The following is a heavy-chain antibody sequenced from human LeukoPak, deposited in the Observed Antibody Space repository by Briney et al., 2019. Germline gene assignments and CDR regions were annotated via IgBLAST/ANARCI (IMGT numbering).Heavy chain of an antibody. CDR1: GFTFSSYA. J-gene: IGHJ3*02. CDR3: ASPVLGAFDI. Sequence: HAGGSLRLSCAASGFTFSSYAMHWVRQAPGKGLEWVAVISYDGSNKYYADSVKGRFTISRDNSKNTLYLQMNSLRAEDTAVYYCASPVLGAFDIWGQGTMVTVSS. CDR2: ISYDGSNK. V-gene: IGHV3-30-3*01. D-gene: IGHD2-15*01.